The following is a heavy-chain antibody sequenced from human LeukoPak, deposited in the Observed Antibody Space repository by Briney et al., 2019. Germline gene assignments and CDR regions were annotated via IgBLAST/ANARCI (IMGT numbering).Heavy chain of an antibody. CDR1: GGSFSGYY. V-gene: IGHV4-34*01. CDR3: ARGGGYSYGPNHFDY. D-gene: IGHD5-18*01. CDR2: INHSGST. Sequence: SETLSLTCAVYGGSFSGYYWSWIRQPPGKGLEWIGEINHSGSTNYNPSLKSRVTISVDTSKNQFSLKLSSVTAADTAVYYCARGGGYSYGPNHFDYCGQGTLVTVSS. J-gene: IGHJ4*02.